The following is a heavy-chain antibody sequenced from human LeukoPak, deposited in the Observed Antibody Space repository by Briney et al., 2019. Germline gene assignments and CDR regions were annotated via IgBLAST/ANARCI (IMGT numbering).Heavy chain of an antibody. V-gene: IGHV3-21*01. Sequence: GGSLRLSCAASGFTFSDYAMSWVRQAPGKGLEWVSSISSSSSYIYHADSVKGRFTISRDNAKNSLYLQMNSLRAEDTAVYYCARGSARLGSYLVSDWAFDIWGQGTMVTVSS. CDR3: ARGSARLGSYLVSDWAFDI. CDR2: ISSSSSYI. CDR1: GFTFSDYA. D-gene: IGHD1-26*01. J-gene: IGHJ3*02.